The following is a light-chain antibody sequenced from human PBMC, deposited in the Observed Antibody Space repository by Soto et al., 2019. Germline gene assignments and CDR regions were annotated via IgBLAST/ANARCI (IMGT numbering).Light chain of an antibody. Sequence: DIQMTQSPSSLSASVGDRVTITCRASQGISNYLAWYQQNRWKVPKLLFHAASTLQSEVPSRFSASGSGTDFTLTINSLQPEDVATYYCQKYNSAPFTFGPGTKVDIK. CDR1: QGISNY. CDR3: QKYNSAPFT. J-gene: IGKJ3*01. CDR2: AAS. V-gene: IGKV1-27*01.